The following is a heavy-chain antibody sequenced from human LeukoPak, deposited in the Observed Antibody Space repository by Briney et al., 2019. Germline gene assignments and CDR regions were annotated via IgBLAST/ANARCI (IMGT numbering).Heavy chain of an antibody. CDR1: GFTFSSYA. J-gene: IGHJ4*02. V-gene: IGHV3-48*04. CDR3: VRDWRTWLQLAY. D-gene: IGHD5-24*01. CDR2: ISSSGSTI. Sequence: GGSLRLSCAASGFTFSSYAMNWVRQAPGKGLEWVSYISSSGSTIYYADSVKGRFTISRDNAKNSLYLQMNSLRAEDTAVYYCVRDWRTWLQLAYWGQGTLVTVSS.